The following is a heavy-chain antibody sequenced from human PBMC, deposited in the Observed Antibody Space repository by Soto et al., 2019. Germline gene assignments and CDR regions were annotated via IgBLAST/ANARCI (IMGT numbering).Heavy chain of an antibody. Sequence: QVQLVQSGAEVKKPGSSVKVSCKASGGTFSSYAISWVRQAPGQGLEWMGGIIPIFGTANYAQKFQGRVRIAADESASTASMELSSLRCEDTAVYYCARVKLREQRVRYYYYGMDVGGQGTTVTVSS. D-gene: IGHD6-6*01. CDR1: GGTFSSYA. CDR2: IIPIFGTA. CDR3: ARVKLREQRVRYYYYGMDV. J-gene: IGHJ6*02. V-gene: IGHV1-69*12.